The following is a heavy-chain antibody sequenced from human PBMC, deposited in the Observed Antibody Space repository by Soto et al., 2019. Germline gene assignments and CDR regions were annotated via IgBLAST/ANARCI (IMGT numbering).Heavy chain of an antibody. D-gene: IGHD3-22*01. Sequence: SETLSLTCAVYGGSFSAYYWSWIRQPPGKGLEWIGEINHSGGTSYNPSLKRRVTISVDTSKSQFSLKLTSVTAADTAVYYCARGSVHTVDSSGFYEYGAQGKTVTVS. V-gene: IGHV4-34*01. CDR2: INHSGGT. CDR3: ARGSVHTVDSSGFYEY. CDR1: GGSFSAYY. J-gene: IGHJ4*02.